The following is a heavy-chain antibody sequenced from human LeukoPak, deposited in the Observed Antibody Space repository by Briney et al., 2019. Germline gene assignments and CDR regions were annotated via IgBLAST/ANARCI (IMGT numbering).Heavy chain of an antibody. D-gene: IGHD3-9*01. Sequence: GGSLRLSCAASGFIFSDYEMNWVRQAPGKGLEWISYISSSGTSIYYADSVKGRFTISRDNAKNSLYLQMNSLRAEDTAVYYCARGRHDILTGYYTDVGGDYWGQGTLVTVSS. CDR1: GFIFSDYE. J-gene: IGHJ4*02. CDR2: ISSSGTSI. V-gene: IGHV3-48*03. CDR3: ARGRHDILTGYYTDVGGDY.